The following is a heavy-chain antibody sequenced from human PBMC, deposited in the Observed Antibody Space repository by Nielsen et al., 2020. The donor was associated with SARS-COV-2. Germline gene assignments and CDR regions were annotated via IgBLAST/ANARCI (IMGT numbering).Heavy chain of an antibody. J-gene: IGHJ3*02. V-gene: IGHV4-59*12. Sequence: SETLSLTCTVSGGSISSYYWSWIRQPPGKGLEWIGYIYYSGSTNYNPSLKSRVTISVDTSKNQFSLKLSSVTAADTAVYYCARAGRITIFGVVDAFDIWGQGTMVTVSS. CDR2: IYYSGST. D-gene: IGHD3-3*01. CDR3: ARAGRITIFGVVDAFDI. CDR1: GGSISSYY.